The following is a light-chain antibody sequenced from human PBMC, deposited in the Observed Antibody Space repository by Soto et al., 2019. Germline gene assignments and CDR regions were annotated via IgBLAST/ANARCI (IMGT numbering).Light chain of an antibody. V-gene: IGKV2-28*01. J-gene: IGKJ4*01. Sequence: DIVLTPSPLSLPVTPGEPDSISCRSSQSLLHSNGYNYVDWYLQKPGQSPQLLIYLGSNRASGVPDRGSRSGSGTDFTLKISRVEAEDVEVYYCMEALHAPFAFGVGAKVEIK. CDR1: QSLLHSNGYNY. CDR3: MEALHAPFA. CDR2: LGS.